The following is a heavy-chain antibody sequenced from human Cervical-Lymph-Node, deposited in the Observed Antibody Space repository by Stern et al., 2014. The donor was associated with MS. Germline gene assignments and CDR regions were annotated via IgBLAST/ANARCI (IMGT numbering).Heavy chain of an antibody. CDR2: VYYNGTT. J-gene: IGHJ4*02. CDR1: GGSIRTFS. V-gene: IGHV4-59*01. D-gene: IGHD4-23*01. CDR3: ARHSVGVKDFDS. Sequence: VQLEESGPGLVKPSETPSLTCTVSGGSIRTFSWRWIRQPPGRGLEWIGCVYYNGTTTHNPSLKSRVTMSLDTSKSQLSLRLHSVTAADTAVYYCARHSVGVKDFDSWGQGTLVTVSS.